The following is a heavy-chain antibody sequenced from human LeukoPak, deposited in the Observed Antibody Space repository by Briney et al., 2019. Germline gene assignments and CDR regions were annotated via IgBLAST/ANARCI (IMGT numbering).Heavy chain of an antibody. J-gene: IGHJ4*02. Sequence: SETLSLTCTVSGYSISSGYYWGWIRQPPGKGLEWIGSIYHSGSTYYNPSLKSRVTISVDTSKNQFSLKLSSVTAADTAVYYCARDHRAAAAGIDYWGQGTLVTVSS. V-gene: IGHV4-38-2*02. CDR2: IYHSGST. CDR1: GYSISSGYY. D-gene: IGHD6-13*01. CDR3: ARDHRAAAAGIDY.